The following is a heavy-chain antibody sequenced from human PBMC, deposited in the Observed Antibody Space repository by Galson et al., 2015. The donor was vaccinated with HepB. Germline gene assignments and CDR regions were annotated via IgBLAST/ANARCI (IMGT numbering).Heavy chain of an antibody. CDR2: ISYDGSNK. J-gene: IGHJ4*02. CDR1: GFTFSSYG. V-gene: IGHV3-30*18. CDR3: AKDVGYSYGFTALDY. D-gene: IGHD5-18*01. Sequence: SLRLSCAASGFTFSSYGMHWVRQAPGKGLEWVAVISYDGSNKYYADSVKGRFTISRDNSKNTLYLQMNSLRAEDTAVYYCAKDVGYSYGFTALDYWGQGTLVTVSS.